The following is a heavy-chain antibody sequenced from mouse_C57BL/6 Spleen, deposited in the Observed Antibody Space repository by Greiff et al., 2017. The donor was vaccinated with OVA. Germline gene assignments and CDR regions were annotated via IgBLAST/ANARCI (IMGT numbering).Heavy chain of an antibody. Sequence: QVQLQQPGAELVKPGASVKLSCKASGYTFTSYWMHWVKQRPGQGLEWIGMIHPNSGSTNYNEKFKSKATLTVDKTSSTAYMQLSSLTSEDSSVYYCARRTSYGSSALYYFDYWGQGTTLTVSS. V-gene: IGHV1-64*01. CDR1: GYTFTSYW. J-gene: IGHJ2*01. D-gene: IGHD1-1*01. CDR2: IHPNSGST. CDR3: ARRTSYGSSALYYFDY.